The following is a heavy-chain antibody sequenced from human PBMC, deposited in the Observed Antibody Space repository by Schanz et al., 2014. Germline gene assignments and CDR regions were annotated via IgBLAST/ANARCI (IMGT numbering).Heavy chain of an antibody. CDR2: SRNKGHSYTS. Sequence: EVQLVESGGGLVQPGGSLRLSCAASGFTVSSNYMSWVRQAPGKGLEWVGHSRNKGHSYTSEYAASVKGRFTISRDESESSLYLQMDSLKTEDTAVYYCARDFSAYVGNYFDYWGQGTLVTVSS. V-gene: IGHV3-72*01. D-gene: IGHD5-12*01. CDR3: ARDFSAYVGNYFDY. J-gene: IGHJ4*02. CDR1: GFTVSSNY.